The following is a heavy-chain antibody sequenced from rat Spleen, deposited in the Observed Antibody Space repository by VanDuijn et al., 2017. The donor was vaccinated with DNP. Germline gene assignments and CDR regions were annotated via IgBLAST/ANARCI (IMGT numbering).Heavy chain of an antibody. V-gene: IGHV5-27*01. D-gene: IGHD1-11*01. CDR3: TTDFERGY. J-gene: IGHJ2*01. CDR1: GFTFSDYN. Sequence: EVQLVESGGGLVQPGRSLKLSCAASGFTFSDYNMAWVRQAPKKGLEWVATISPSGGITSYRDSVRGRFTVSRDDSTSTLYLQMDSLRSEDTATYYCTTDFERGYWGQGVMVTVSS. CDR2: ISPSGGIT.